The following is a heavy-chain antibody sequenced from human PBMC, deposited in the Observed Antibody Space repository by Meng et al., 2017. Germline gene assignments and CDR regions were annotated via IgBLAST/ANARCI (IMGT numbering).Heavy chain of an antibody. Sequence: LLQESGPGLVKPSGTLSHTSVVSGDSIMGTYWWSWIRLPPGKGLEWIGEVTHSGSTDYNPSLQSRVTISVDLYTNQFSLRLFSVTAADTAVYFCARAQLRRLFDSWGQGALVTVSS. CDR3: ARAQLRRLFDS. V-gene: IGHV4-4*02. CDR1: GDSIMGTYW. J-gene: IGHJ4*02. CDR2: VTHSGST. D-gene: IGHD2-2*01.